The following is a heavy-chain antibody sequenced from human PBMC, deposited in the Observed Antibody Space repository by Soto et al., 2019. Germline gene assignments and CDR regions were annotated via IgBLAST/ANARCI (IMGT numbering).Heavy chain of an antibody. D-gene: IGHD7-27*01. V-gene: IGHV3-33*01. CDR2: IWYDGSNK. CDR1: GFTFSSYG. Sequence: GGSLRLSCAASGFTFSSYGMHWVRQAPGKGLEWVAVIWYDGSNKYYADSVKGRFTISRDNSKNTLYLQMNSLRAEDTAVYYCARPLGSNYYYYGMDVWGQGTTVTVS. CDR3: ARPLGSNYYYYGMDV. J-gene: IGHJ6*02.